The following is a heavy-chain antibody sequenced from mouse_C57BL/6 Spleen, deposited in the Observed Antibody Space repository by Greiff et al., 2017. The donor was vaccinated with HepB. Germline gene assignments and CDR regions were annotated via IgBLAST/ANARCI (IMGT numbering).Heavy chain of an antibody. CDR2: INPNNGGT. CDR1: GYTFTDYN. J-gene: IGHJ1*03. V-gene: IGHV1-22*01. Sequence: VQLQQSGPELVKPGASVKMSCKASGYTFTDYNMHWVKQSHGKSLEWIGYINPNNGGTSYNQKFKGKATLTVNKSSSTAYMEIRSLTSEDSAVYYCVPYYGSSYWYFDVWGTGTTVTVSS. D-gene: IGHD1-1*01. CDR3: VPYYGSSYWYFDV.